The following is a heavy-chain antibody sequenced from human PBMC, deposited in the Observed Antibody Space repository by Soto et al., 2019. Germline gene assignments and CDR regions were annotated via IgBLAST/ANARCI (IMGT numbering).Heavy chain of an antibody. CDR3: ARARRDGYKSLLGGAFDI. CDR1: GYSFTSYW. J-gene: IGHJ3*02. Sequence: GESLKISCKGSGYSFTSYWIGWVRQMPGKGLEWMGIIYPGDSDTRYSPSFQGQVTISADKSISTAYLQWSSLKASDTAMYYCARARRDGYKSLLGGAFDIWGQGTMVTVSS. D-gene: IGHD3-16*01. CDR2: IYPGDSDT. V-gene: IGHV5-51*01.